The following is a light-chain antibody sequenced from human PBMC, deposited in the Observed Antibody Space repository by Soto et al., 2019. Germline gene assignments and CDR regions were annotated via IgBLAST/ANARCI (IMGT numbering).Light chain of an antibody. J-gene: IGLJ3*02. CDR3: QSYDSSLSGGV. V-gene: IGLV1-40*01. CDR1: SSNIGAGYD. CDR2: GNS. Sequence: QSALTQPPSVSGAPGQRVTISCTGSSSNIGAGYDVHWYQQLPGTAPKLLIYGNSNRPSGVPDRFSGSKSGTSASLAITGLQLEDEADYYSQSYDSSLSGGVFGGGTKLTVL.